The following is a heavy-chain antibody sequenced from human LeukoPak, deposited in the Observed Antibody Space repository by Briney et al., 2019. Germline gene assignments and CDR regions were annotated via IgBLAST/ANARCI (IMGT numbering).Heavy chain of an antibody. D-gene: IGHD3-22*01. CDR3: ARDYYDSSGYYGETNWFDP. Sequence: GASVKVSCKASGYTFTGYYMHWVRQAPGQGLEWMGWINPNSGGTNYAQKFQGRVTMTRDTSISTAYMELSRLRSDDTAVYYCARDYYDSSGYYGETNWFDPWGQGTLVTVSS. CDR1: GYTFTGYY. V-gene: IGHV1-2*02. CDR2: INPNSGGT. J-gene: IGHJ5*02.